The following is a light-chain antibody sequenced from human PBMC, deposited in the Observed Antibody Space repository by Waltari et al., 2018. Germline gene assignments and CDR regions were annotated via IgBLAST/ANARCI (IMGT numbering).Light chain of an antibody. CDR2: KAS. J-gene: IGKJ4*01. CDR1: QSISNW. V-gene: IGKV1-5*03. Sequence: DIQMIESTSTLSASVGDRVTIPCRASQSISNWVAWYQQKPGKSPKLLIYKASTLESGVPSRFSCSGSGTEFTLTISSLQPHDCATYYCQQYNSYSLLTFGRGTKVEIK. CDR3: QQYNSYSLLT.